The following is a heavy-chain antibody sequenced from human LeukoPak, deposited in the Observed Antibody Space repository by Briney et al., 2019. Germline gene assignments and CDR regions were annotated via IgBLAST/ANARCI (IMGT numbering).Heavy chain of an antibody. V-gene: IGHV3-23*01. CDR3: AKVCSSWYYYYYMDV. CDR1: GFTFSSYG. Sequence: GGSLRLSCAASGFTFSSYGMSWVRQAPGKGLEWVSAISGSGGSTYYADSVKGRFTISRDNSKNTLYLQMNSLRAEDTAVYYCAKVCSSWYYYYYMDVWGKGTTVTISS. D-gene: IGHD6-13*01. CDR2: ISGSGGST. J-gene: IGHJ6*03.